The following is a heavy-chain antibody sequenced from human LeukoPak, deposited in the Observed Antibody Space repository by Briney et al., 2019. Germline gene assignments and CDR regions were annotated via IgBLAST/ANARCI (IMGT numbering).Heavy chain of an antibody. CDR3: AKDAAFLQWLGNDAFDI. D-gene: IGHD6-19*01. J-gene: IGHJ3*02. CDR2: ISWNSGSI. V-gene: IGHV3-9*01. CDR1: GFTFSSYA. Sequence: GGSLRLSCAASGFTFSSYAMSWVRQAPGKGLEWVSGISWNSGSIGYADSVKGRFTISRDNAKNSLYLQMNSLRAEDTALYYCAKDAAFLQWLGNDAFDIWGQGTMVTVSS.